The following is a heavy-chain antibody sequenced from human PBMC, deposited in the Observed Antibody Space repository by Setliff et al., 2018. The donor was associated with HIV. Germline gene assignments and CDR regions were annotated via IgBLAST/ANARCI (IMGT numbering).Heavy chain of an antibody. J-gene: IGHJ3*02. D-gene: IGHD3-3*01. CDR1: GDTFNSHA. CDR2: INAGNGNT. Sequence: GASVKVSCKASGDTFNSHAISWVRQAPGQRLEWMGWINAGNGNTKYSQKFQGRVTITRDTSASTAYMELSSLRSEDTAVYYCASYVLRFLEWLPHDAFDIWGQGTMVTVSS. CDR3: ASYVLRFLEWLPHDAFDI. V-gene: IGHV1-3*01.